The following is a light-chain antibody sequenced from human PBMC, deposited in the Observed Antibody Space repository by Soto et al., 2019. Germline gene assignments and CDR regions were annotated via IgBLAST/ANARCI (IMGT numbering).Light chain of an antibody. CDR1: QTISTF. Sequence: DIQMTQSPSSLSASVGDRVTISCRASQTISTFLNWYQQKPGTAPRLLLYRASSVNSGVPPRFSGSGSGRDFTLTISSLRPEDIATYFCQQSYSSPPWTFGQGTKVDIK. J-gene: IGKJ1*01. V-gene: IGKV1-39*01. CDR2: RAS. CDR3: QQSYSSPPWT.